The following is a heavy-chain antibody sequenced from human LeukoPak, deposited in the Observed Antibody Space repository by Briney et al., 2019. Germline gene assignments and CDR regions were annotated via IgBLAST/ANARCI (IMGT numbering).Heavy chain of an antibody. CDR1: GFTFSSYG. CDR3: AKDYSYTLMAAALDY. CDR2: IRYDGSNK. V-gene: IGHV3-30*02. J-gene: IGHJ4*02. D-gene: IGHD6-13*01. Sequence: GGSLKLSCAASGFTFSSYGMHWVRQAPGKGLEWVAFIRYDGSNKYYADSVKGRFTISRGNSKNTLYLQMNSLRAEDTAVYYCAKDYSYTLMAAALDYWGQGTLVTVSS.